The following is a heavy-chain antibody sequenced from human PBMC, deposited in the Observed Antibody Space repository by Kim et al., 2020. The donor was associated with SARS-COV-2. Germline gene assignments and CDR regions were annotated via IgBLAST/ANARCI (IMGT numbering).Heavy chain of an antibody. D-gene: IGHD2-2*01. Sequence: SETLSLTCAVYGGSFSGYYWSWIRQPPGKGLEWIGEINHSGSTNYNPSLKSRVTISVDTSKNQFSLKLSSVTAADTAVYYCARGLGQYWVVVPAAPKPHNWFDPWGQGTLVTVSS. CDR2: INHSGST. V-gene: IGHV4-34*01. CDR3: ARGLGQYWVVVPAAPKPHNWFDP. J-gene: IGHJ5*02. CDR1: GGSFSGYY.